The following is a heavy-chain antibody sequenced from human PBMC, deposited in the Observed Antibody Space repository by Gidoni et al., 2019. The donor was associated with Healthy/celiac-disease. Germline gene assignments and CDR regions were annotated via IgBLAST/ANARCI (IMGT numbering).Heavy chain of an antibody. V-gene: IGHV3-11*01. CDR1: GFTFTDYY. D-gene: IGHD6-13*01. CDR3: ARDQGSSWYRWFDP. CDR2: ISSSGSTI. J-gene: IGHJ5*02. Sequence: QVQLVESGGGLVKPGGSLILSCAASGFTFTDYYMSWFRQAPGKGLEWVSYISSSGSTIYYADSVKGRFTISRDNAKNSLYRQMNSLRAEDTAVYYCARDQGSSWYRWFDPWGQGTLVTVSS.